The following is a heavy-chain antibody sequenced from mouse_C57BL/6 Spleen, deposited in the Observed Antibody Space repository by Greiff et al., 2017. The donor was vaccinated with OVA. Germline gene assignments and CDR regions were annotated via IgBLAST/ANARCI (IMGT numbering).Heavy chain of an antibody. J-gene: IGHJ2*01. V-gene: IGHV1-50*01. CDR3: APYGYDVIDY. CDR2: IDPSDSYT. CDR1: GYTFTSYW. Sequence: VKLQQPGAELVKPGASVKLSCKASGYTFTSYWMQWVKQRPGQGLEWIGEIDPSDSYTNYNQKFKGKATLTVDTSSSTAYMQLSSLTSEDSAVYYCAPYGYDVIDYWGQGTTLTVSS. D-gene: IGHD2-2*01.